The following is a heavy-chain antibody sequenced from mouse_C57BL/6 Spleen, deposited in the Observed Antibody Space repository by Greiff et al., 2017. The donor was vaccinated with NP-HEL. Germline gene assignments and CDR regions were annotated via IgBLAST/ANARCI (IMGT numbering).Heavy chain of an antibody. CDR3: ARHVGAMDY. CDR2: ISSGGSYT. Sequence: EVKLVESGGDLVKPGGSLQLSCAASGFTFSSYGMSWVRPTPDKRLEWVATISSGGSYTYYPDSVKGRFTISRDNAKNTLYLQMSSLKSEDTAMYYCARHVGAMDYWGQGTSVTVSS. CDR1: GFTFSSYG. V-gene: IGHV5-6*01. J-gene: IGHJ4*01.